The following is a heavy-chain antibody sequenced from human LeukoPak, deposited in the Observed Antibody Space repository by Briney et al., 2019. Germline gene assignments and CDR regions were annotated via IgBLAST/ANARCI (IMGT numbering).Heavy chain of an antibody. J-gene: IGHJ4*02. V-gene: IGHV1-24*01. D-gene: IGHD2-21*01. CDR2: FDPEDGET. CDR1: GYTLTELS. CDR3: ATAKFCGGDCYSYYFDY. Sequence: EASVKVSCKVSGYTLTELSMHWVRQAPGKGPEWMGGFDPEDGETIYAQKFQGRVTMTEDTSTDTAYMELSSLRSEDTAVYYCATAKFCGGDCYSYYFDYWGQGTLVTVSS.